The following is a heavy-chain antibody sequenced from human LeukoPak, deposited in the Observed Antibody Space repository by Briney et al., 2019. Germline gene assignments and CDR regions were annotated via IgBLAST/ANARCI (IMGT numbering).Heavy chain of an antibody. CDR3: ARGPSLRWSPFDY. J-gene: IGHJ4*02. CDR2: INHSGST. D-gene: IGHD4-23*01. Sequence: GSLRLSCAASGFNIGSYAMSWVRQAPGKGLEWIGEINHSGSTNYNPSLKSRVTISVDTSKNQFSLKLSSVTAADTAVYYCARGPSLRWSPFDYWGQGTLVTVSS. V-gene: IGHV4-34*01. CDR1: GFNIGSYA.